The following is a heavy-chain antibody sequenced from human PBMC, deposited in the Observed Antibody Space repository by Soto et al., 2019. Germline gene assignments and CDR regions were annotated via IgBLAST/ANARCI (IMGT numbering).Heavy chain of an antibody. CDR2: IYYSGST. D-gene: IGHD3-16*01. Sequence: SETLSLTCAVAGGSSSSYYWSWIRQPPGKGLEWIGYIYYSGSTNYNPSLKSRVTISVDTSKNQFSLKLSSVTAGDRAVFYCAREKNLGMGARGGTAVWGKGTTVPVSS. CDR1: GGSSSSYY. V-gene: IGHV4-59*01. CDR3: AREKNLGMGARGGTAV. J-gene: IGHJ6*04.